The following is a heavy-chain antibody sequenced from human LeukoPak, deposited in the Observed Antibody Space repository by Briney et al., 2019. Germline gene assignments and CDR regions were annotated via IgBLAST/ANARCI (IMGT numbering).Heavy chain of an antibody. CDR1: GGSISSSSYY. CDR3: ARSWYNGNYHGAFNM. J-gene: IGHJ3*02. Sequence: PSETLSLTCTVSGGSISSSSYYWGWIRQPPGKGLEWIGSGYYTGITYYKSSLKSRVTMSVDTSKNQFSLKLSSVTAADTAVYYCARSWYNGNYHGAFNMWNEGTMVTVTS. D-gene: IGHD1-26*01. V-gene: IGHV4-39*07. CDR2: GYYTGIT.